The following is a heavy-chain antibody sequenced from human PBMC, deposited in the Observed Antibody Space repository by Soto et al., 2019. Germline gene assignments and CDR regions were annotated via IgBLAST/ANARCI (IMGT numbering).Heavy chain of an antibody. D-gene: IGHD2-2*01. Sequence: GESLKISCKGSGYSFGSYWIGWVRQMPGKGLEWMGIIYPGDSDTRYSPSFQGQVTISADKYTNTAYLQWNSLKASDTAMYYCARQAYCSSASCPIDYWGQGTLVTGSS. CDR3: ARQAYCSSASCPIDY. CDR2: IYPGDSDT. J-gene: IGHJ4*02. CDR1: GYSFGSYW. V-gene: IGHV5-51*01.